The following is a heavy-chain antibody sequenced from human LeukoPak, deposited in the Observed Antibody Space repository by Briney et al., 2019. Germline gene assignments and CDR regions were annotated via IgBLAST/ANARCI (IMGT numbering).Heavy chain of an antibody. V-gene: IGHV1-18*01. Sequence: GASAKVSCKASGYKFTSYGISWVRQAPGQGLDWMGWISAYNGNTNYAHNLQGRVTMTTDTSTSTAYMELRSLRSDDTAVYYCARGATENWFDPWGQGTLVTVSS. CDR3: ARGATENWFDP. CDR1: GYKFTSYG. J-gene: IGHJ5*02. D-gene: IGHD5-12*01. CDR2: ISAYNGNT.